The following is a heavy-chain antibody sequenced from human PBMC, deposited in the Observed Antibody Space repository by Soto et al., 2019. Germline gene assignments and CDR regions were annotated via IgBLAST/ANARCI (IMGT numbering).Heavy chain of an antibody. D-gene: IGHD3-10*01. Sequence: PGGSLRLSCAVSGFTFSSYAMSWVRQAPGKGLEWVSLISGSGASTYYADSVKGRFTISRDNSKNTLYRQMSSLRAENTAVYYCAKEGGLLWVGELSTDAFDIWGQGTMVTVSS. CDR2: ISGSGAST. CDR3: AKEGGLLWVGELSTDAFDI. CDR1: GFTFSSYA. V-gene: IGHV3-23*01. J-gene: IGHJ3*02.